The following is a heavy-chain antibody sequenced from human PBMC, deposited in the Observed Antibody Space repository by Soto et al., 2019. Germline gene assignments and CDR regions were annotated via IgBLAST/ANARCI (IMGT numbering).Heavy chain of an antibody. V-gene: IGHV3-23*01. D-gene: IGHD3-10*01. CDR2: ISGSGGST. CDR3: AKDPVLLWFGEGWFDP. CDR1: GFTFSSYA. Sequence: EVQLLESGGGLVQPGGSLRLSCAASGFTFSSYAMSWVRQAPGKGLEWVSAISGSGGSTYYADSVKGRSTISRDNSKITLYLQMNSLRAEDTAVYYCAKDPVLLWFGEGWFDPWGQGTLVTVSS. J-gene: IGHJ5*02.